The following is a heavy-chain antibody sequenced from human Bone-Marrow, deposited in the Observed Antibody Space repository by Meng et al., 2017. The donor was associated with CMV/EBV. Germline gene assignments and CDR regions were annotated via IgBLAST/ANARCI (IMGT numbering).Heavy chain of an antibody. Sequence: GSLRLSCTVSGGSISSSSYYWGWIRQPLGKGLEWIGSIYYSGSTYYNPSLKSRVTISVDTSKNQFSLKLSSVTAADTAVYYCARDSNQPPFDYWGQGTLDTVSS. CDR2: IYYSGST. V-gene: IGHV4-39*07. D-gene: IGHD1-14*01. CDR3: ARDSNQPPFDY. J-gene: IGHJ4*02. CDR1: GGSISSSSYY.